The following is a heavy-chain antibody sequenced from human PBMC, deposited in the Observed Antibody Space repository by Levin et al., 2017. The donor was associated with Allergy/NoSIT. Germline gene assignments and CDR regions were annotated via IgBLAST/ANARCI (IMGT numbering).Heavy chain of an antibody. V-gene: IGHV3-7*04. D-gene: IGHD6-19*01. Sequence: PGGSLRLSCAASGFGFSNYWMTWVRQAPGKGLEWVANIKQDGSEKYYVDSVKGRFTVSRDNAKNLLYLQMNSLTAEDTAVYFCARDESSGWLGAEYFQHWGQGTLVTVSS. CDR1: GFGFSNYW. CDR3: ARDESSGWLGAEYFQH. CDR2: IKQDGSEK. J-gene: IGHJ1*01.